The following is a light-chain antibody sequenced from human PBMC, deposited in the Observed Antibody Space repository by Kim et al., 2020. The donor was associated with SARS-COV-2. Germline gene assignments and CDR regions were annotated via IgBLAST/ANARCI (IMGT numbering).Light chain of an antibody. Sequence: AAGKTARINCGGNNIGSKSVHWYQQKPGQATVLVIYYDSDRPSGIPERFSGSNSGNTATLTISRVEAGDEADYYCQVWDSSSDHPVFGGGTKLTVL. CDR1: NIGSKS. J-gene: IGLJ3*02. CDR2: YDS. CDR3: QVWDSSSDHPV. V-gene: IGLV3-21*04.